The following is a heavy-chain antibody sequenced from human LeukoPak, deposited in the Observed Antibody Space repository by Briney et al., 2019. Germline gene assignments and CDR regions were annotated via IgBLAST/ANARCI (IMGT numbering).Heavy chain of an antibody. CDR2: ISSSGSTI. V-gene: IGHV3-11*04. D-gene: IGHD6-19*01. Sequence: GGSLRLSCAASGFTFSDYYMSWIRQAPGKGLEWVSYISSSGSTIYYADSVKGRFTISRDNAKNLLYLQMNSLRAEDTAVYYCATNGYSSGWYSAYADFWAQGTLVTVSS. J-gene: IGHJ4*02. CDR1: GFTFSDYY. CDR3: ATNGYSSGWYSAYADF.